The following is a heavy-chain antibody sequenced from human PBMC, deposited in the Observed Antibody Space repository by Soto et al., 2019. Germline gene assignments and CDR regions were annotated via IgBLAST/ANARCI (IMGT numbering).Heavy chain of an antibody. D-gene: IGHD1-7*01. V-gene: IGHV1-46*01. J-gene: IGHJ6*02. CDR2: INPSRGSA. Sequence: ASVKVSCKASGSTFFKYFIHWVRQAPGQGLEWIGIINPSRGSATYGPIFQGRVSLTTDMPTSTVYMELSSLRSEDTAIYYCARPLIGNTIELWGQRTSVTVA. CDR3: ARPLIGNTIEL. CDR1: GSTFFKYF.